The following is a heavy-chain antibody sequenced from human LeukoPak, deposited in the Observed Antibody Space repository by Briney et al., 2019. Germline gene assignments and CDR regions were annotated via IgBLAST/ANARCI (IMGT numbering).Heavy chain of an antibody. V-gene: IGHV3-23*01. Sequence: PGGSLRLSCAASGFTFSSYAMSWVRQAPGKGLEWVSAISGSGGSTYYADSVKGRFTISRDNSKNTLYLQMNSLRAEDTAVYYCANSHVRWGSYRLDYWGQGTLVTVSS. CDR1: GFTFSSYA. CDR3: ANSHVRWGSYRLDY. D-gene: IGHD3-16*02. CDR2: ISGSGGST. J-gene: IGHJ4*02.